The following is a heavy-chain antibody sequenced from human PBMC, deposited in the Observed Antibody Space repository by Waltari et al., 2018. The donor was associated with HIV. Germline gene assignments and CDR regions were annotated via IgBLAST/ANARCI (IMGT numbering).Heavy chain of an antibody. D-gene: IGHD1-26*01. CDR2: IYYSGST. CDR1: GGPISSSSYY. CDR3: ARQYASVGAWGDDY. J-gene: IGHJ4*02. V-gene: IGHV4-39*01. Sequence: QLQLQESGPGLVKPSETLSLTCTVSGGPISSSSYYWGWIRQPPGKGLEWIGSIYYSGSTYYNPSLKSRVTISVDTSKNQFSLKLSSVTAADTAVYYCARQYASVGAWGDDYWGQGTLVTVSS.